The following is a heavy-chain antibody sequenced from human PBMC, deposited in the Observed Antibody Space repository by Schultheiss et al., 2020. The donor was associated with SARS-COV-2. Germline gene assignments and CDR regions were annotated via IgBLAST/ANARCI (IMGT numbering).Heavy chain of an antibody. J-gene: IGHJ3*02. D-gene: IGHD3-10*01. CDR1: GGSFSGYY. CDR3: ARIGMVRSVRDAFDT. Sequence: SETLSLTCAVYGGSFSGYYWSWIRQPPGKGLEWIGEINQSGSTNYNPSLKSRVTISVDTSKNQFSLRLSSVTAADTALYYCARIGMVRSVRDAFDTWGQGTMVTVSS. CDR2: INQSGST. V-gene: IGHV4-34*01.